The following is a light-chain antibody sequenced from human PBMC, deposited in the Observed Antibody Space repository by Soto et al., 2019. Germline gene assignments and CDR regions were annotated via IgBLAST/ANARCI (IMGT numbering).Light chain of an antibody. J-gene: IGKJ4*01. Sequence: EIVLTQSPATLSLSPGERATLSCRADQSVSSYLAWYQQKPGQAPRLLIYGASTRATVIPAGFSGSGSGTDFTLTISSLEPEDFAVYYCQQRSNWFLTFGGGTKVDIK. CDR1: QSVSSY. CDR2: GAS. CDR3: QQRSNWFLT. V-gene: IGKV3-11*01.